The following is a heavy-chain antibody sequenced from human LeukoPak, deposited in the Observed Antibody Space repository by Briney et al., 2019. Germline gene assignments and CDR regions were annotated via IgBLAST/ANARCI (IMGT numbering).Heavy chain of an antibody. J-gene: IGHJ4*02. CDR1: GFTFSSYG. CDR3: ARDGRRYCSSTSCYLDY. CDR2: IWYDGSNK. Sequence: PGGSLRLSRAASGFTFSSYGMHWVRQAPGKGLEWVAVIWYDGSNKYYADSVKGRFTISRDNSKNTLYLQMNSLRAEDTAVYYCARDGRRYCSSTSCYLDYWGQGTLVTVSS. D-gene: IGHD2-2*01. V-gene: IGHV3-33*08.